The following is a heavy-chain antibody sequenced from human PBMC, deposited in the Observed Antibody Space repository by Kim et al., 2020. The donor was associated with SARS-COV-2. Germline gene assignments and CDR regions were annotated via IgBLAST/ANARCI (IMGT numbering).Heavy chain of an antibody. D-gene: IGHD1-26*01. CDR1: GGSFSGYY. CDR2: INHSGST. Sequence: SETLSLTCAVYGGSFSGYYWSWIRQPPGKGLEWIGEINHSGSTNYNPSLKSRVTISVDTSKNQFSLKLSSVTAADTAVYYCARGEGSGKVSAYGMDVWGQGTTVTVSS. J-gene: IGHJ6*02. CDR3: ARGEGSGKVSAYGMDV. V-gene: IGHV4-34*01.